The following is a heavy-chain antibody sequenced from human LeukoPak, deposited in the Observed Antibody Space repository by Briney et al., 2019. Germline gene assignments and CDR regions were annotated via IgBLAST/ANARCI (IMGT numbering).Heavy chain of an antibody. CDR1: GGSFSGYY. J-gene: IGHJ4*02. Sequence: SETLSLTCAVYGGSFSGYYWSWIRQPPGKGLEWIGYIYYSGSTNYNPSLKSRVTISVDTSKNQFSLKLSSVTAADTAVYYCARQGDYENSLKDWGQGTLVTVSP. CDR2: IYYSGST. D-gene: IGHD4-17*01. V-gene: IGHV4-59*08. CDR3: ARQGDYENSLKD.